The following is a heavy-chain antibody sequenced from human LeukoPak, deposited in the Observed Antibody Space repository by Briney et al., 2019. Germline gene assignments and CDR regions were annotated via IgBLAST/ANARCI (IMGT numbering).Heavy chain of an antibody. J-gene: IGHJ6*02. V-gene: IGHV3-23*01. D-gene: IGHD3-16*01. Sequence: GGSLRLSCAASGFIFSNYAMIWVCQAPGKGLEWVSAISGSGGSTYYADSVKGRFTISRDNAKNSLYLQMSNLRAEDTAVYFCARGGGLDVWGQGATVTVSS. CDR1: GFIFSNYA. CDR2: ISGSGGST. CDR3: ARGGGLDV.